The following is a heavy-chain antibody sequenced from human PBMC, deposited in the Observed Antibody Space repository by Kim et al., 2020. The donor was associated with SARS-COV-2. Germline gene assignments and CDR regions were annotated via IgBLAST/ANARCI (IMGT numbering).Heavy chain of an antibody. J-gene: IGHJ6*02. Sequence: GGSLRLSCAASGFTFSSYAMSWVRQAPGKGLEWVSASSGSGGSTYYEDSVKGRFTISRDNYKNTLYLQMNRLRAEDTAVYYCAKSGEAMPTVVTPIHRTLYYYYGMDVWGQGTTVTVSS. CDR2: SSGSGGST. CDR3: AKSGEAMPTVVTPIHRTLYYYYGMDV. V-gene: IGHV3-23*01. D-gene: IGHD4-17*01. CDR1: GFTFSSYA.